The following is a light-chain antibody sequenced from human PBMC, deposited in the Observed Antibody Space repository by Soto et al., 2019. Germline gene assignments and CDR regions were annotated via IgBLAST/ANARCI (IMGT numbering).Light chain of an antibody. CDR1: SSDVGGYNY. Sequence: QSVLTQPASVSGSPGQSITISCTGTSSDVGGYNYVSWHQQHPGKAPKLMIYDVSNRPSGVSNRFSGSKSGNTASLTISGLQAEDEADYYCSSYTSSSTVYVFGTGTKVTVL. J-gene: IGLJ1*01. CDR2: DVS. CDR3: SSYTSSSTVYV. V-gene: IGLV2-14*01.